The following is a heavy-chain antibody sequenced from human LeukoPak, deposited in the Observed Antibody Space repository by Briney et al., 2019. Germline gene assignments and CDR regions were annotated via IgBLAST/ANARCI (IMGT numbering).Heavy chain of an antibody. V-gene: IGHV1-69*13. CDR3: ARDFSGGSGYHCGLDY. CDR1: GGTFSSYA. Sequence: GASVKVSCKASGGTFSSYAISWVRQAPGQGLEWMGGIIPIFGTANYAQKFQGRVTITADESTSTAYMELSSLRSEDTAVYYCARDFSGGSGYHCGLDYWGQGTLVTVSS. J-gene: IGHJ4*02. CDR2: IIPIFGTA. D-gene: IGHD2-15*01.